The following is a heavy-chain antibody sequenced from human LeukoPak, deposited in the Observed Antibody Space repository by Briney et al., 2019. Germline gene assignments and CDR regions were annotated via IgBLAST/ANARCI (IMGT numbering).Heavy chain of an antibody. CDR2: TYYRSKWYN. CDR3: GRALGSYWRNNWFDP. D-gene: IGHD1-26*01. J-gene: IGHJ5*02. V-gene: IGHV6-1*01. CDR1: GDSVSSNSAA. Sequence: SQTLSLTCAISGDSVSSNSAAWNWIRQSPSRGLEWLGRTYYRSKWYNDYAVSVKSRITINPDTSKNQFSLQLNSVTPEDTAVYYCGRALGSYWRNNWFDPWGQGTLVTVSS.